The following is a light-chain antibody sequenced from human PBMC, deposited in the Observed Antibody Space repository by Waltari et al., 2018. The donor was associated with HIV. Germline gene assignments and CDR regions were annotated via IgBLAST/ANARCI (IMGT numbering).Light chain of an antibody. CDR3: GAWDASLTSGV. CDR1: RPNIGSNS. CDR2: DND. V-gene: IGLV1-51*01. J-gene: IGLJ3*02. Sequence: QSVLTQPPSMSAAPGQRVTISCPGGRPNIGSNSVSWYQQLPGTAPKLPIYDNDKRPSGIPDRFSGSKSGTSATLDITGLQTGDEADYYCGAWDASLTSGVFGGGTKVTVL.